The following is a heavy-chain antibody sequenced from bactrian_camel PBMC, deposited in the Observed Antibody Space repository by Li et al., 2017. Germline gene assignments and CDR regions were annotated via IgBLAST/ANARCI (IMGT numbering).Heavy chain of an antibody. Sequence: VQLVESGGGSVQAGGSLRLSCAVSGDTYISYYLAWFRQAPGKERGVVAIIATGSGSTYYADSMKGRFTISQDNANNTVYLQMNSLTPEDTAMYYCAAGPPGTGGTWYAMPNEYKYWGQGTQVTVS. V-gene: IGHV3-3*01. J-gene: IGHJ4*01. D-gene: IGHD6*01. CDR2: IATGSGST. CDR3: AAGPPGTGGTWYAMPNEYKY. CDR1: GDTYISYY.